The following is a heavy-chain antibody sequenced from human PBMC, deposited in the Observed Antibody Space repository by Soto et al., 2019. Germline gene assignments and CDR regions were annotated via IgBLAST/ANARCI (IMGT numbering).Heavy chain of an antibody. CDR3: ARGPGGPDGPGDY. CDR1: GYTFTTYA. CDR2: INAGNGNT. Sequence: QVQLVQSGAEVKKPGASVKVSCKASGYTFTTYAIHWFPQAPGQRLEGMGGINAGNGNTKYSQKFQGRVTITRDTSASTAYMELSSLRSEDTAVYYCARGPGGPDGPGDYWGQGTLVTVSS. J-gene: IGHJ4*02. V-gene: IGHV1-3*01. D-gene: IGHD2-15*01.